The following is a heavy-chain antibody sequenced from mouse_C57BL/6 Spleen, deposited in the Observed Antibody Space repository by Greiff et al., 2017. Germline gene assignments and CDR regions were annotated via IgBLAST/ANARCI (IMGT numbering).Heavy chain of an antibody. V-gene: IGHV1-64*01. J-gene: IGHJ4*01. Sequence: QVQLQQPGAELVKPGASVKLSCKASGYTFTSYWMHWVKQRPRQGLEWIGMIHPNSGSTNYNEKFKSKATLTVDKSSSTAYMQLSSLTSEDSAVYYCARGVTGGYYAMDYWGQGTSVTVSS. CDR3: ARGVTGGYYAMDY. CDR2: IHPNSGST. D-gene: IGHD2-2*01. CDR1: GYTFTSYW.